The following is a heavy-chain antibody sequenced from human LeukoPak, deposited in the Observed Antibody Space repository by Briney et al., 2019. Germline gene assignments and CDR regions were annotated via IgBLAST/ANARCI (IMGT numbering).Heavy chain of an antibody. CDR1: EYTFTGYY. Sequence: EASVKVSCKASEYTFTGYYLHWVRQAPGQGLEWMGWINPHSGDTDYAQKFQGRVTMTRDTSISTAYMELSRLRSDDTAVYYCAGVSRFVGATEPDNWFDPWGQGTLVTVSS. D-gene: IGHD1-26*01. CDR3: AGVSRFVGATEPDNWFDP. CDR2: INPHSGDT. V-gene: IGHV1-2*02. J-gene: IGHJ5*02.